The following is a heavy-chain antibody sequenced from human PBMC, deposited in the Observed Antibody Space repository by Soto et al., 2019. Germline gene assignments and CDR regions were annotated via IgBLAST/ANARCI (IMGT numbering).Heavy chain of an antibody. V-gene: IGHV6-1*01. CDR2: TYYRSKWYN. Sequence: SQTLSLTCAISGDSVSSNSAAWNWIRQSPSRGLEWLGRTYYRSKWYNDYAVSVKSRITINPDTSKNQFSLQLNSVTPEDTAVYYCARDPYGGYDYYYYYGMDVCGQGTTVTVSS. CDR1: GDSVSSNSAA. CDR3: ARDPYGGYDYYYYYGMDV. J-gene: IGHJ6*02. D-gene: IGHD4-17*01.